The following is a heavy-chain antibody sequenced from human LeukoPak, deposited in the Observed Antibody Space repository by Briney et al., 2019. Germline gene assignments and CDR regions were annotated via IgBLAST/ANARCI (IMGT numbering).Heavy chain of an antibody. D-gene: IGHD3-22*01. V-gene: IGHV1-8*03. Sequence: ASVKVSCKASGYTFSSYDINWVRQAPGQGLEWMRWMNPNTGNTGYAQKFQGRVTITRNISINTVYMEVSSLRSEDTGVYYCARDRLPLYYDSSGYDACDIWGQGTMVTVSS. CDR3: ARDRLPLYYDSSGYDACDI. CDR1: GYTFSSYD. CDR2: MNPNTGNT. J-gene: IGHJ3*02.